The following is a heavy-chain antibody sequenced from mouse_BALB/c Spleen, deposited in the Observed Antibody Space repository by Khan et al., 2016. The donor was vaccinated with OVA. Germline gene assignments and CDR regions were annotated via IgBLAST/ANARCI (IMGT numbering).Heavy chain of an antibody. D-gene: IGHD2-1*01. Sequence: VQVVESGAELVKPGASVKLSCKASGYIFTSYYMYWVKQRPGQGLEWIGEINPNNGDTNFNEKFKSKATLTVDKSSSTAYMQLSSLTSEDSAVYYCTRSGYGTFAYWGQGTLVTVSA. CDR2: INPNNGDT. CDR1: GYIFTSYY. J-gene: IGHJ3*01. CDR3: TRSGYGTFAY. V-gene: IGHV1S81*02.